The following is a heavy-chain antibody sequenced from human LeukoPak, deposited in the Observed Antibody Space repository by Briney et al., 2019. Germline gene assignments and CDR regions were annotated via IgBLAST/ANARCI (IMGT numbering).Heavy chain of an antibody. J-gene: IGHJ4*02. Sequence: SETLSLTCTVSGGSISSYYWSWIRQPAGKGLEWIGRIYTSGSTNYNPSLKSRVTMSVDTSKNQFSLKLSSVTAADTAVYYCASRSYYLNYFDYWGQGTLVTVSS. CDR3: ASRSYYLNYFDY. CDR1: GGSISSYY. V-gene: IGHV4-4*07. D-gene: IGHD1-26*01. CDR2: IYTSGST.